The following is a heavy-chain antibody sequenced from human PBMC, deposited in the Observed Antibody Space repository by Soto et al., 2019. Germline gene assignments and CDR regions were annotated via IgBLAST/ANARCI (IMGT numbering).Heavy chain of an antibody. CDR3: ARDPRDLPTGDFDF. V-gene: IGHV3-48*02. Sequence: GGSLRLSCAASGFTFSSYSMNWVRQAPGKGLEWVAHISSSGSNKYYADSVKGRFTISRDNAWDSLYLHMNSLRDEDTAVYYCARDPRDLPTGDFDFWGQGTLVTVSS. D-gene: IGHD4-17*01. J-gene: IGHJ4*02. CDR1: GFTFSSYS. CDR2: ISSSGSNK.